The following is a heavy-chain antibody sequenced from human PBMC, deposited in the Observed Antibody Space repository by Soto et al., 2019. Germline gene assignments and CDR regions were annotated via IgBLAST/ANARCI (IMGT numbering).Heavy chain of an antibody. CDR3: ARGSWDDVTGHYYMDV. CDR1: GDSVSNNGAA. D-gene: IGHD3-9*01. V-gene: IGHV6-1*01. Sequence: SQTLSLTCGISGDSVSNNGAACNWIRQSPSRGLEWLGRTYYRSKWYDNYAVSVKSRITINPDTSKNQFSLQLNSVTPEDTAVYYCARGSWDDVTGHYYMDVWGKGTTVTVSS. CDR2: TYYRSKWYD. J-gene: IGHJ6*03.